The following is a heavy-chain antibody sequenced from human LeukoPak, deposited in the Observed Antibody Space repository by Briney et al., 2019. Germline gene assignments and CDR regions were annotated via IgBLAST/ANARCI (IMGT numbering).Heavy chain of an antibody. Sequence: PGGSLRLSCAASGSPFSYYWMHWVRQAPGKGLVWISRIDGDGSSTSYADSVKGRFSISRDTAKNTVYLQMDSLRAEDTAVYYCARVGRLQSFDAFDIWGQGTTVTVSS. D-gene: IGHD4-11*01. V-gene: IGHV3-74*01. CDR1: GSPFSYYW. CDR3: ARVGRLQSFDAFDI. J-gene: IGHJ3*02. CDR2: IDGDGSST.